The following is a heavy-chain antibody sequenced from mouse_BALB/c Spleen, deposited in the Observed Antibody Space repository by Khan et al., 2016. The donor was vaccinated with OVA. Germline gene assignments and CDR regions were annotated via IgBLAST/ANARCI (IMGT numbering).Heavy chain of an antibody. CDR1: GYIFTSYW. Sequence: QVQLKESGAELVRPGASVKLSCKTSGYIFTSYWIHWVKQRSGQGLEWIARIYPGTGNTNYNEKFKGKAIVTADKSSSTVYMQPSSLKSEDSAVYFCARYYGNYFDYWGQGTTLTVSS. CDR3: ARYYGNYFDY. D-gene: IGHD2-1*01. CDR2: IYPGTGNT. V-gene: IGHV1-76*01. J-gene: IGHJ2*01.